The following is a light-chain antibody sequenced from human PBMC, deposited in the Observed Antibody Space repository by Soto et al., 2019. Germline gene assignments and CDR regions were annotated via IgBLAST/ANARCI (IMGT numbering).Light chain of an antibody. CDR1: QSVTSY. CDR2: DAS. Sequence: DIVLTQSPAYLSLSPGERVTLSCRASQSVTSYLAWYQQKPGQTPRLLIYDASNRATGIPARFSGSGSGTDFTLTISSLEPEDFAIYYCQQRSGWYTFGQGTKLEIK. V-gene: IGKV3-11*01. CDR3: QQRSGWYT. J-gene: IGKJ2*01.